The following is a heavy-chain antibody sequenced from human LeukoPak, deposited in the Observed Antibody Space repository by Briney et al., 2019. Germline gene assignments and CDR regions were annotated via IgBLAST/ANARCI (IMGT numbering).Heavy chain of an antibody. Sequence: SETLSLTCTVSGGSISSGSYYWSWIRQPPGKGLEWIGYINNSGTTNYNPSLKSRVTISVDTSKNQFSLKLSSVTAADTAVYYCARGASSADYWGQGTLVTVSS. V-gene: IGHV4-61*01. CDR2: INNSGTT. J-gene: IGHJ4*02. CDR1: GGSISSGSYY. D-gene: IGHD6-6*01. CDR3: ARGASSADY.